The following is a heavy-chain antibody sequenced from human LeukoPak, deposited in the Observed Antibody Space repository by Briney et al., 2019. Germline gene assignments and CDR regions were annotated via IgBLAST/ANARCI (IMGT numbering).Heavy chain of an antibody. Sequence: SETLSLTCTVSGGSISSSNYYCCWIRQPPRTWLEWIGSIYYSGSTYYKPSLTGRVTISVNTSKNQFSLTLSSVTAADTAVYYCARHSGLRSPFQHCSQGTLVTVSS. J-gene: IGHJ1*01. V-gene: IGHV4-39*01. CDR3: ARHSGLRSPFQH. D-gene: IGHD1-26*01. CDR1: GGSISSSNYY. CDR2: IYYSGST.